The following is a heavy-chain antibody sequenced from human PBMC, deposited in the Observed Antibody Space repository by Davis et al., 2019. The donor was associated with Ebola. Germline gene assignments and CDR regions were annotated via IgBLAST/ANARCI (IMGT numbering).Heavy chain of an antibody. V-gene: IGHV4-59*02. CDR1: GGSVSSYY. CDR3: ARGRRYSYGPPRY. J-gene: IGHJ4*02. CDR2: IYYSGTT. Sequence: MPSETLSLTCTVSGGSVSSYYWSWIRQSPGKGLEWIGYIYYSGTTSYNPSLKSRVSISVDTSKNQFSLRLRSVTAADTAVYYCARGRRYSYGPPRYWGQGTLVTVSS. D-gene: IGHD5-18*01.